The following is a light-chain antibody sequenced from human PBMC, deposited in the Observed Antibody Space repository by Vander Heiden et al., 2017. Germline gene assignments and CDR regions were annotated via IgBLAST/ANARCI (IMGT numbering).Light chain of an antibody. CDR3: MQALQTPPT. J-gene: IGKJ1*01. Sequence: DIVMTQSPLSLPVTPGEAASISCRDSQSLLHSNGYNYLNWYLQKPGQSPQLLIYLGSNRASGVPDRFSGRGSGTDFTLKISRVEAEDVGVYYCMQALQTPPTFGQGTKVEIK. V-gene: IGKV2-28*01. CDR2: LGS. CDR1: QSLLHSNGYNY.